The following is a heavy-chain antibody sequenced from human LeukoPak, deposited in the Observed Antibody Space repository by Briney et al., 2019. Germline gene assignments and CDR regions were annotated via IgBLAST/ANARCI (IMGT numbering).Heavy chain of an antibody. D-gene: IGHD3-16*01. V-gene: IGHV4-59*01. CDR1: GGSISSYF. J-gene: IGHJ3*02. Sequence: PSETLSLTCTVSGGSISSYFWSWIRQPPGKGPEWIGYVYYSGSTNYNPSLKSRVTISVDTSKKQFSLKLSSATAADTAVYYCARVLDLSKRGLDAFDIWGQGTMVTVSS. CDR3: ARVLDLSKRGLDAFDI. CDR2: VYYSGST.